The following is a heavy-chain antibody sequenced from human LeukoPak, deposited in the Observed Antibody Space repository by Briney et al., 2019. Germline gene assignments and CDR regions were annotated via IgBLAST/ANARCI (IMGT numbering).Heavy chain of an antibody. CDR3: ARVGEIFTHYFDY. J-gene: IGHJ4*02. D-gene: IGHD1-26*01. Sequence: SETLSLTCTVSCGSISSGDYYWSWIRQPPGKGLEWIGYIYYSGSTYYNPSLKSRVTISVDTSKNQFSLKLSSVTAADTAVYYCARVGEIFTHYFDYWGQGTLVTVSS. CDR2: IYYSGST. CDR1: CGSISSGDYY. V-gene: IGHV4-30-4*08.